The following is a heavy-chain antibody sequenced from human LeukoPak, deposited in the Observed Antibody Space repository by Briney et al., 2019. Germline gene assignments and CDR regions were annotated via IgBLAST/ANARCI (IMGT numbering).Heavy chain of an antibody. CDR2: IMPIFGTA. Sequence: ASVKVSCKASGGTFISYPSSWVRPAPGQGLEGMGGIMPIFGTANYAQKFQGRVTITADESTSTAYMELSSLRSEDTAVYYCARDPYSSGYYYYGMDVWGQGTTVTVSS. D-gene: IGHD6-19*01. CDR3: ARDPYSSGYYYYGMDV. CDR1: GGTFISYP. V-gene: IGHV1-69*01. J-gene: IGHJ6*02.